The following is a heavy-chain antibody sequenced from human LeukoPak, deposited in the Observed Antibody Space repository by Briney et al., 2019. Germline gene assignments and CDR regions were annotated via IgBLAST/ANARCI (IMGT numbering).Heavy chain of an antibody. D-gene: IGHD5-18*01. CDR1: GGSFSGYY. Sequence: SETLSLTCAVYGGSFSGYYWSWIRQPPGKGLEWIGEINHSGSTNYNPSLKSRVTISVDTSKNQFSLKLGSVTAADTAVYYCARGGDTWNWFDPWGQGTLVTVSS. V-gene: IGHV4-34*01. CDR3: ARGGDTWNWFDP. J-gene: IGHJ5*02. CDR2: INHSGST.